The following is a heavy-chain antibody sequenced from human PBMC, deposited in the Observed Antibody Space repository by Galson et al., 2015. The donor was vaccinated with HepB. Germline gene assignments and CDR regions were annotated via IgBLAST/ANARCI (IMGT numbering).Heavy chain of an antibody. CDR1: GFTFSSYG. CDR2: IRYDGSNK. J-gene: IGHJ6*02. CDR3: AKSEIGVGYDYYYYGMDV. D-gene: IGHD2-8*01. Sequence: SLRLSCAASGFTFSSYGMHWVRQAPGKGLEWVAFIRYDGSNKYYADSVKGRFTISRDNSKNTLYLQMNSLRAEDTAVYYCAKSEIGVGYDYYYYGMDVWGQGTTVTVSS. V-gene: IGHV3-30*02.